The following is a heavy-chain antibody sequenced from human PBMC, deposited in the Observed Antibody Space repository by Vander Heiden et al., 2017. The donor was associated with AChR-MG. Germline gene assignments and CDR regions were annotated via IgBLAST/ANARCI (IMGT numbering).Heavy chain of an antibody. Sequence: QVLLVESGGGLVKPGRSLRLSCPAPGLTFGSYAMYWVRQAPRQGREWVAIISNDGSKRHYANSVRDRFTISRDNSKNTLYLQMSGLRPEDTAVYYCAKDKDVGPDQPHDYWGQGTLVTVSS. CDR1: GLTFGSYA. CDR3: AKDKDVGPDQPHDY. D-gene: IGHD2-2*01. J-gene: IGHJ4*02. CDR2: ISNDGSKR. V-gene: IGHV3-30*18.